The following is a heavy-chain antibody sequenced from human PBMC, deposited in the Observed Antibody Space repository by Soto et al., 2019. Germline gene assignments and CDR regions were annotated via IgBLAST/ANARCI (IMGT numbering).Heavy chain of an antibody. CDR2: INHSGST. J-gene: IGHJ4*02. D-gene: IGHD3-16*01. CDR3: ARVWGSYALDD. CDR1: GGSFSGYY. V-gene: IGHV4-34*01. Sequence: QVQLQQWGAGLLKPSETLSLTCAVYGGSFSGYYWSWIRQPPGKGLEWIGEINHSGSTNYNPTLKSRVTISVDTSKNQFSLKLSSVTAADTAVYYCARVWGSYALDDWGQGTLVTVSS.